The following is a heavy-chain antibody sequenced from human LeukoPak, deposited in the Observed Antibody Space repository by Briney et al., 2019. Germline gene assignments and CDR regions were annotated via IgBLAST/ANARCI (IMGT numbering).Heavy chain of an antibody. Sequence: GSLRLSCAASGFTFSSYAMSWVRQAPGKGLEWVANIKQDGSEKYYVDSVKGRFTISRDNAKNSLYLQMNGLRAEDTAMYFCARFQHCGGDCYPLDYWGQGTLVTVSS. D-gene: IGHD2-21*02. CDR3: ARFQHCGGDCYPLDY. CDR1: GFTFSSYA. J-gene: IGHJ4*02. V-gene: IGHV3-7*01. CDR2: IKQDGSEK.